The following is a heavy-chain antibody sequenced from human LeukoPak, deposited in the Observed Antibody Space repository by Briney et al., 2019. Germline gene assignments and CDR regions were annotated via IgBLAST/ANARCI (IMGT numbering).Heavy chain of an antibody. CDR2: INHSGST. D-gene: IGHD6-19*01. V-gene: IGHV4-34*01. CDR3: ARGKRVAVADKYFQH. CDR1: GGSFSGYY. J-gene: IGHJ1*01. Sequence: SETLSLTCAVYGGSFSGYYWSWIRQPPGKGLEWIGEINHSGSTNYNPSLKSRVTISVDTSKNQFSLKLSSVTAADTAVYCCARGKRVAVADKYFQHWGQGTLVTVSS.